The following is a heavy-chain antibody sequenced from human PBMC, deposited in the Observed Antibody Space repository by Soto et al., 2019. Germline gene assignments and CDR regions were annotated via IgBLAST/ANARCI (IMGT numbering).Heavy chain of an antibody. CDR3: ETDTARGMVRLYYGVDV. V-gene: IGHV3-33*01. D-gene: IGHD3-10*01. CDR1: GFTFSSYG. J-gene: IGHJ6*02. Sequence: QVQLVESGGGVVQPGRSLRLSCTASGFTFSSYGMHWVRQAPGKRLEWVAVIGYDGSTKYYADSVKGRFPISRDNSKNTMYLQMNSLRAEVTAVYYCETDTARGMVRLYYGVDVWGQGTTVTVSS. CDR2: IGYDGSTK.